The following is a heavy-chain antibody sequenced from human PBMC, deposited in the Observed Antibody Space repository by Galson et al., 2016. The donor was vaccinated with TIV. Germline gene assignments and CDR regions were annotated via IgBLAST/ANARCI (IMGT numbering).Heavy chain of an antibody. V-gene: IGHV1-69*13. CDR1: GDTFSSYP. D-gene: IGHD5-18*01. CDR3: AKDRNTAVDTYHYYYGMDA. J-gene: IGHJ6*02. Sequence: SVKVSCKASGDTFSSYPFNWVRQAPGQGLEWVGGFIPLFGTANYAQKFQGRVTISADESTSTLYMEVRSLRSEDTAVYYCAKDRNTAVDTYHYYYGMDAWGQGTTVIVSS. CDR2: FIPLFGTA.